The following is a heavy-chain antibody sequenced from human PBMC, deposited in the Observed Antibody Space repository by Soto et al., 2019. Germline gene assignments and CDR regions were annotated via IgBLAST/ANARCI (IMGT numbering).Heavy chain of an antibody. D-gene: IGHD6-19*01. CDR2: IKQDGSEK. V-gene: IGHV3-7*03. CDR3: ARDSSGWYGWDAFDI. Sequence: PGGSLRLSCAASGFTFSSYWMSWVRQAPGKGLEWVANIKQDGSEKYQVDSVKGRFTFSRDNAKNSLYLQVNSLRAEDTAVYYCARDSSGWYGWDAFDIWGQGTMVTVSS. CDR1: GFTFSSYW. J-gene: IGHJ3*02.